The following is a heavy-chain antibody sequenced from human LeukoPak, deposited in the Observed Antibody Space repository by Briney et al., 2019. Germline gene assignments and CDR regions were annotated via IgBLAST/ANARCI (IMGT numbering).Heavy chain of an antibody. CDR1: GYTFTGYY. CDR2: INPNSGGT. J-gene: IGHJ5*02. CDR3: ARDLFVQQQVSFDP. Sequence: ASVKVSCKSSGYTFTGYYIQWMRQAPGQGLEWMGWINPNSGGTNYAQKFQGRVILTRDTSIDTVYMELNSLTSDATAVYFCARDLFVQQQVSFDPWGQGTLVTVSS. V-gene: IGHV1-2*02. D-gene: IGHD6-13*01.